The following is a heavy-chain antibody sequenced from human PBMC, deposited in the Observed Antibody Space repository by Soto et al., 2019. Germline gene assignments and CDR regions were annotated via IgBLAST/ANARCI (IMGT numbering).Heavy chain of an antibody. CDR3: TVWGSGNDFGAA. D-gene: IGHD3-10*01. CDR2: SKNKADSYTT. J-gene: IGHJ4*02. CDR1: GFTFSDHY. Sequence: EVQLVESGGGLVQPGGSLRLSCAASGFTFSDHYMDWVRQAPGKGLEWVGRSKNKADSYTTEYAASVKGRFTISRDGSKNSLFLQMKSLTTEDTGVYYCTVWGSGNDFGAAWGQGILVTVSS. V-gene: IGHV3-72*01.